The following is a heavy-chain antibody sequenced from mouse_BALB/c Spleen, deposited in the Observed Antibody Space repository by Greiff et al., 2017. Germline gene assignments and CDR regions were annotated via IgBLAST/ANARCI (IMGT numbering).Heavy chain of an antibody. CDR2: ISYSGST. D-gene: IGHD2-14*01. V-gene: IGHV3-2*02. Sequence: EVKLQESGPGLVKPSQSLSLTCTVTGYSITSDYAWNWIRQFPGNKLEWMGYISYSGSTSYNPSLKSRISITRDTSKNQFFLQLNSVTTEDTATYYCARNYRYDGRYYYAMDYWGQGTSVTVSS. CDR1: GYSITSDYA. CDR3: ARNYRYDGRYYYAMDY. J-gene: IGHJ4*01.